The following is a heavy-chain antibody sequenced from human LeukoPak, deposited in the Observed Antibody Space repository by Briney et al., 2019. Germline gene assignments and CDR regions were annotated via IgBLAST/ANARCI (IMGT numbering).Heavy chain of an antibody. V-gene: IGHV3-7*03. D-gene: IGHD3-10*01. J-gene: IGHJ4*02. CDR2: IKQDGSDK. CDR1: GFSFSTYW. Sequence: PGGSLRLSCVASGFSFSTYWMTWVRQAPGKGLEWVANIKQDGSDKYYVDSVKGRFTISRDNAKNSLYLQMNSLRAEDTALYYCAISLPGEFYGDYYFDYWGQGTLVTVSS. CDR3: AISLPGEFYGDYYFDY.